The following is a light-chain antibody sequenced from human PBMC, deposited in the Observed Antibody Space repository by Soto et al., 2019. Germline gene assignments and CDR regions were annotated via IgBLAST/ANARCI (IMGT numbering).Light chain of an antibody. J-gene: IGKJ1*01. Sequence: DIQMTQSPSTLSASVGDRVTITCRASQGISNWLAWYQQKPGKAPKLLIYKASTLRSGVPSRFSGSASGTVFTLTISSLQPDDVASYYFQQYYNSLTFGQGTKVDIK. CDR3: QQYYNSLT. CDR1: QGISNW. V-gene: IGKV1-5*03. CDR2: KAS.